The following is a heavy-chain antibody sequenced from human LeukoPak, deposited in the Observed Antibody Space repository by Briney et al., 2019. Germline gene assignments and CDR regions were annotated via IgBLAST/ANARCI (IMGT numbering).Heavy chain of an antibody. J-gene: IGHJ6*02. CDR3: ARQGAITARRTHYYAMDV. CDR2: VYYTGYS. CDR1: GGLISSSGNFY. Sequence: PSETLSLTCCISGGLISSSGNFYWGWIRQVPENGLEWIGSVYYTGYSYDNPSLKSRVPVSVDTSKNQFSLKLNSVTAADTAIYYCARQGAITARRTHYYAMDVWGPGTTVTVSS. V-gene: IGHV4-39*01. D-gene: IGHD1-20*01.